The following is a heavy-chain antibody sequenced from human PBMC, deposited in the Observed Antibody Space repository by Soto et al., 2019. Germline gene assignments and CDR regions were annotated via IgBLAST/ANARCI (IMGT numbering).Heavy chain of an antibody. CDR1: GFPFSNYA. CDR2: ISGTTGHA. D-gene: IGHD3-16*01. V-gene: IGHV3-23*01. J-gene: IGHJ4*02. CDR3: ARAPSEYIWGSYLRYYEY. Sequence: EVQILESGGGLVQPGGSLRLSCAASGFPFSNYAMAWVRQAPGKGLEWGSAISGTTGHAFYADSVKDRFTISRDNSKNTLYLQMDSLRAEDTAVYHCARAPSEYIWGSYLRYYEYWGQGTLVTVSS.